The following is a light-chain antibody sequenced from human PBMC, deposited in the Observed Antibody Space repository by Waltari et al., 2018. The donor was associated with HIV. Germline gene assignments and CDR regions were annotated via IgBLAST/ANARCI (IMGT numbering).Light chain of an antibody. Sequence: QSALTQPASVSGSPGQSITISCTGTSRDVGSYNFVSWYQHHPGNAPKLIIYEGDKRPSGVSYRFSGSKSGSTASLTISGLQAEDEADYYCCSYAGSSTYVVFGGGTQLTVL. CDR2: EGD. V-gene: IGLV2-23*01. CDR3: CSYAGSSTYVV. J-gene: IGLJ2*01. CDR1: SRDVGSYNF.